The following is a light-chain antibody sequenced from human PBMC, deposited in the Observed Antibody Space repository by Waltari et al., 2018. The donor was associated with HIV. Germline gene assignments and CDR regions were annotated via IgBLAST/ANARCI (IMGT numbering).Light chain of an antibody. Sequence: QSALTQPASVSGSPGQSITNSCTGTDSDIGGHNSFAWYQQHPGKAPKLIIYDVTNRPSGVSNRFSGSKSGNTASLTISGLQAEDEADYYCKSSTTRSTPCVFGSGTKVTVL. J-gene: IGLJ1*01. V-gene: IGLV2-14*01. CDR1: DSDIGGHNS. CDR2: DVT. CDR3: KSSTTRSTPCV.